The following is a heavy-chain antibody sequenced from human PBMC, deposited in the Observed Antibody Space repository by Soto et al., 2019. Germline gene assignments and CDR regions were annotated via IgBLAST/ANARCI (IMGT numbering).Heavy chain of an antibody. CDR1: GYTFTGYY. CDR3: ATRRGDIVGANTPYDAFDI. J-gene: IGHJ3*02. D-gene: IGHD1-26*01. V-gene: IGHV1-2*02. Sequence: ASVKVSCKASGYTFTGYYMHWVRQAPGQGLEWMGWINPNSGGTNYAQKFQGRVTMTRDTSISTAYMELSRLRSDDTAVYYCATRRGDIVGANTPYDAFDIWGQGTMVTLSS. CDR2: INPNSGGT.